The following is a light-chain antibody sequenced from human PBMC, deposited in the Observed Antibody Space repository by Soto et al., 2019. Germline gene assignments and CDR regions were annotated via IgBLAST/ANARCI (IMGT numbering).Light chain of an antibody. V-gene: IGKV1-39*01. CDR3: QQTYSTLVT. CDR1: QSISRY. Sequence: DIQMTQSPSSLSASVGDRVTITCRASQSISRYLNWYQQKPGKAPKFLIQAASSFQSGVPSRFSGSGSGTDFTLTISSLQPEDFATYYGQQTYSTLVTFGPGTKVDIK. J-gene: IGKJ3*01. CDR2: AAS.